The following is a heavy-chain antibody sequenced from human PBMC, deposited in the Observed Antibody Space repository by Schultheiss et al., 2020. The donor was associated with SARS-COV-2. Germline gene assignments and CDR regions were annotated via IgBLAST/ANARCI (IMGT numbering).Heavy chain of an antibody. D-gene: IGHD3-10*01. CDR1: GGSISSGSYY. CDR3: ARRSGSYYNVYYYYGMDV. V-gene: IGHV4-61*02. CDR2: IYTSGST. J-gene: IGHJ6*02. Sequence: SETLSLTCTVSGGSISSGSYYWSWIRQPAGKGLEWIGRIYTSGSTNYNPSLKSRVTMSVDTSKNQFSLKLSSVTAADTAVYYCARRSGSYYNVYYYYGMDVWGQGTTVTVSS.